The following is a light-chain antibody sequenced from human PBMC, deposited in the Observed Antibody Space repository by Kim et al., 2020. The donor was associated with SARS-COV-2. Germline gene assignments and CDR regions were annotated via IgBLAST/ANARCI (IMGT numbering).Light chain of an antibody. Sequence: GDRAALTCRASHGLCGNMRAWYQEKPGQAPRLLIYRAAIRATGIPDGIRGSGAGAAFTLTINRLEPEDFAVYYCKQYGTSGRTFGQGTKGDIK. J-gene: IGKJ1*01. CDR3: KQYGTSGRT. CDR2: RAA. CDR1: HGLCGNM. V-gene: IGKV3-20*01.